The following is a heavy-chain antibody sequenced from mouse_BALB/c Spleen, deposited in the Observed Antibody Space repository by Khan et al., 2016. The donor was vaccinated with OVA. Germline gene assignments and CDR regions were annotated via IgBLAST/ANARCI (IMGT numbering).Heavy chain of an antibody. D-gene: IGHD2-12*01. CDR1: GYTFTTAG. CDR3: ARGGAAYYRNDGGAIEY. Sequence: QIQLVQSGPELKKPGETVRISCKASGYTFTTAGIQWVQKMPGKGLKWIGWINTHSGVPKYAEDFKGRFAFSLEISVNTAYLQITNLINEDTATXFCARGGAAYYRNDGGAIEYWGQGTSVTVSS. J-gene: IGHJ4*01. CDR2: INTHSGVP. V-gene: IGHV9-4*02.